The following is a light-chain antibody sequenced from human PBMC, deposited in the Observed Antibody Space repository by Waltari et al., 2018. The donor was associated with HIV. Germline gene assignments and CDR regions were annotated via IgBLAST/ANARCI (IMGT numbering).Light chain of an antibody. V-gene: IGKV4-1*01. CDR2: WAS. J-gene: IGKJ1*01. Sequence: DIVMTQFPNSLAVSLGERATMRCRSSQSVFYSPSNKHFLSWYQKKSGQPPRLLIYWASTRENGVPDRFTGSGSGADFTLTISNLQPEDVATYYCQQYYGKFWTFGQGTKVEV. CDR1: QSVFYSPSNKHF. CDR3: QQYYGKFWT.